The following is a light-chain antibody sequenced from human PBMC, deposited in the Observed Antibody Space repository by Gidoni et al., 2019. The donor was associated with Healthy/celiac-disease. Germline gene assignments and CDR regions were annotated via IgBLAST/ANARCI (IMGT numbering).Light chain of an antibody. CDR3: SSYTSSSTLDVV. J-gene: IGLJ2*01. CDR2: EVS. Sequence: QSALTQPASVSGSPGQSLTISCTATSSDVGGYNYVSWYQQHPGKAPKLMIYEVSNRPSGVSNRFSGSKSGNTASLTISGLQAEDEADYYCSSYTSSSTLDVVFGGGTKLTVL. V-gene: IGLV2-14*01. CDR1: SSDVGGYNY.